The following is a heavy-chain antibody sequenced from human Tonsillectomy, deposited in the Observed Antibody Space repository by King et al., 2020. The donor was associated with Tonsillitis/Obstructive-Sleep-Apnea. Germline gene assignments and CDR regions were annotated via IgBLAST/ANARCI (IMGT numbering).Heavy chain of an antibody. CDR3: AREGAVMNAFDI. V-gene: IGHV4-59*01. CDR2: IYYSGST. CDR1: GGSISGYY. D-gene: IGHD2-8*01. Sequence: QLQESGPGLVKPSETLSLTCTVSGGSISGYYWSWIRQPPGKGLECIGYIYYSGSTNYNPSLKSRVTISVDTSKNQFSLRLSSVTAADTAVYYCAREGAVMNAFDIWGQGTMVTVSS. J-gene: IGHJ3*02.